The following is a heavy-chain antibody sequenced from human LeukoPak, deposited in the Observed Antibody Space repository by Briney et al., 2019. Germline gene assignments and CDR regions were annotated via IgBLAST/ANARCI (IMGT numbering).Heavy chain of an antibody. J-gene: IGHJ6*03. CDR3: AKIQLERRSDYYYYMDV. D-gene: IGHD1-1*01. CDR2: IKQDGSEK. Sequence: TGGSLRLSCAASGFTVSSYWMSWVRQAPGKGLEWVANIKQDGSEKYYVDSVKGRFTISRDNAKNSLYLQMNSLRAEDTAVYYCAKIQLERRSDYYYYMDVWGKGTTVTISS. V-gene: IGHV3-7*01. CDR1: GFTVSSYW.